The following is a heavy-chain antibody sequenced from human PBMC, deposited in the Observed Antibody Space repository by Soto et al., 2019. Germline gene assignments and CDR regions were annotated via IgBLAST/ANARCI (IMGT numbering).Heavy chain of an antibody. CDR1: GYTFTSYA. D-gene: IGHD6-13*01. CDR2: INAGNGNT. Sequence: ASVKVSCTASGYTFTSYAMHWVRQAPGQRLEWMGWINAGNGNTKYSQKFQGRVTITRDTSASTAYMELSSLRSEDTAVYYCARDSSSWFGYYYCMDVWGKGTTVTVSS. V-gene: IGHV1-3*01. CDR3: ARDSSSWFGYYYCMDV. J-gene: IGHJ6*03.